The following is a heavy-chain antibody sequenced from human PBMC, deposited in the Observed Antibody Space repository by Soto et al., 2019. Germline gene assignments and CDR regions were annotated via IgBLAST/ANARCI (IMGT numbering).Heavy chain of an antibody. V-gene: IGHV3-23*01. Sequence: GGSLRLSCAASGFTFSSYAMSWVRQAPGKGLEWVSAISGSGGSTYYADSVKGRFTNSRDHSKNTLYLQMNRLRAEDTAVYYCAKEPPHGVTRYFQHWGQGALVTVSS. D-gene: IGHD4-4*01. CDR2: ISGSGGST. CDR1: GFTFSSYA. CDR3: AKEPPHGVTRYFQH. J-gene: IGHJ1*01.